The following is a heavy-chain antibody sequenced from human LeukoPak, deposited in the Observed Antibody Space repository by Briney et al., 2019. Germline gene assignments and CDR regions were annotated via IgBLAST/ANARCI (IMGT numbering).Heavy chain of an antibody. J-gene: IGHJ4*02. CDR1: GYTFTGYY. V-gene: IGHV1-2*02. CDR2: INPNSGGT. CDR3: ARGSNRMVYAIVIDY. D-gene: IGHD2-8*01. Sequence: GASVKVSCKASGYTFTGYYMHWVRQAPGQGLEWMGWINPNSGGTNYAQKFQGRVTMTRDTSISTAYMELSRLRSDDTAVYYCARGSNRMVYAIVIDYWGQGTLVTVSS.